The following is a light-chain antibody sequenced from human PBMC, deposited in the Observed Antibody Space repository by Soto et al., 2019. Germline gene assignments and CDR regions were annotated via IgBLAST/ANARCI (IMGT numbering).Light chain of an antibody. Sequence: SALTQPPSASGSPGQSVTISCTGTSSDVGDNYVSCYQQHLDKPPQLIIDEGSRRSSGAPDRFAGSKSGTTASLTVSGLQTEDEADYYSSEYAGSNNFVFGSGTKVTVL. CDR3: SEYAGSNNFV. CDR1: SSDVGDNY. J-gene: IGLJ1*01. V-gene: IGLV2-8*01. CDR2: EGS.